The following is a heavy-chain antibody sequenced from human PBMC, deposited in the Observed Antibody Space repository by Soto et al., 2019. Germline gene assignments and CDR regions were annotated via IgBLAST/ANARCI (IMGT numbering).Heavy chain of an antibody. D-gene: IGHD5-18*01. V-gene: IGHV3-9*01. CDR2: ISWNSGSI. J-gene: IGHJ6*02. Sequence: EVQLVESGGGLVQPGRSLRLSCAASGFTFDDYAMHWVRQAPGKGLEWVSGISWNSGSIGYADSVKGRFTISRDNAKNSMYLQMNSLRAEDTALYYCAKDIGYSYHIRGYYYGMDVWGQGTTVTVSS. CDR3: AKDIGYSYHIRGYYYGMDV. CDR1: GFTFDDYA.